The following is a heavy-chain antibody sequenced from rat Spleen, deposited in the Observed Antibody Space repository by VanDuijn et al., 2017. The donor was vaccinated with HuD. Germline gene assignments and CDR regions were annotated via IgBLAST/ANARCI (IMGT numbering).Heavy chain of an antibody. D-gene: IGHD4-3*01. CDR3: ARHFGY. Sequence: EVQLVESDGGLVQPGRSLNLSCAASGFTFSDFFMAWVRQAPKRGLEWVAYISYDGGTTYYRDSVKGRFTISRDNAKSTLYLQMDSLRSEDTATYYCARHFGYWGQGVMVTVSS. V-gene: IGHV5-7*01. CDR2: ISYDGGTT. J-gene: IGHJ2*01. CDR1: GFTFSDFF.